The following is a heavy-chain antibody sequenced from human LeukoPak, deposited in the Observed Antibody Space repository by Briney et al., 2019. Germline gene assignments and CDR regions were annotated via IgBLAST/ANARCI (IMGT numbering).Heavy chain of an antibody. V-gene: IGHV3-49*04. CDR1: GFTFGDYA. CDR2: IRSKAYGGTT. D-gene: IGHD4-17*01. CDR3: AKDRDGYGDHEYYFDY. Sequence: GGSLRLSCTASGFTFGDYAMSWVRQAPGKGLEWVGFIRSKAYGGTTEYAASVKGRFTISRDDSKSIAYLQMNSLRAEDTAVYYCAKDRDGYGDHEYYFDYWGQGTLVTVSS. J-gene: IGHJ4*02.